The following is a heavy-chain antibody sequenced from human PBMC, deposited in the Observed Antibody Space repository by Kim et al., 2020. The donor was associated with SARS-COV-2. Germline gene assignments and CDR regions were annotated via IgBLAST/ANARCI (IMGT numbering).Heavy chain of an antibody. V-gene: IGHV4-39*01. Sequence: SETLSLTCTVSGGSISSSSYYWGWIRQPPGKGLEWIGSIYYSGSTYYNPSLKSRVTISVDTSKNQFSLKLSSVTAADTAVYYCARSPRAKYSSSWYYFDYWGQGTLVTVSS. CDR3: ARSPRAKYSSSWYYFDY. J-gene: IGHJ4*02. CDR2: IYYSGST. D-gene: IGHD6-13*01. CDR1: GGSISSSSYY.